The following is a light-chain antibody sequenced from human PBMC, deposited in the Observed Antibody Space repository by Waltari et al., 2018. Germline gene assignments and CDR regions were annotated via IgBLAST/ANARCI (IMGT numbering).Light chain of an antibody. Sequence: QSALTQPASVSGSPGQSVTIFCTGTSNDVGGYVSVPWYQEHPGQAPRLIIYDVSDRPSGVSDRFSGSKSGNTASLTISGLQAEDEADYYCASQSSNNVVLFGGGTKLTVL. CDR3: ASQSSNNVVL. V-gene: IGLV2-14*01. CDR2: DVS. CDR1: SNDVGGYVS. J-gene: IGLJ3*02.